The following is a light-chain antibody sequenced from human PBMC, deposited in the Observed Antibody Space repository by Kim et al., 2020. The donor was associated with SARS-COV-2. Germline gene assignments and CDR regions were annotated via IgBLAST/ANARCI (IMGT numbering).Light chain of an antibody. V-gene: IGKV3D-7*01. Sequence: PGERVTLSCRASQSVSSSYLTWYQPKPGQAPRLLIYGASTRATGIPARFSGSGSGTAFTLTISSLQPEDFAVYYCQQDYNFPTFGQGTKVDI. CDR2: GAS. CDR3: QQDYNFPT. CDR1: QSVSSSY. J-gene: IGKJ1*01.